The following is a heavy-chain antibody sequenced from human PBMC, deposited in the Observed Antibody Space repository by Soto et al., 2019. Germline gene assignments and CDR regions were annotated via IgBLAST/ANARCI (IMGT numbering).Heavy chain of an antibody. Sequence: EVQLLESGGGLVQPGGSLRLSCAASGFTFSSYAMNWVRQAPGKGLEWVAVISGSGGSTYYADSVKGRFTISRDNPKNTLYLQVNSLRTDDTAVYYCAKRGSGSYFDYWCQGTLVTVSS. D-gene: IGHD1-26*01. V-gene: IGHV3-23*01. J-gene: IGHJ4*02. CDR1: GFTFSSYA. CDR3: AKRGSGSYFDY. CDR2: ISGSGGST.